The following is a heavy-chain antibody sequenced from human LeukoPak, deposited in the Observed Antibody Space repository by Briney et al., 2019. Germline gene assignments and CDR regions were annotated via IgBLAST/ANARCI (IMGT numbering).Heavy chain of an antibody. CDR3: AKGRMTTVTTFAY. Sequence: GGSLRLSCAASGFTLSNYAMSWARQAPGKGLEWVSAISSSGGSTYYADSVKGRFTISRDNSKNTLYLQMNSLRAEDTAVYYCAKGRMTTVTTFAYWGQGTLVTVSS. D-gene: IGHD4-17*01. J-gene: IGHJ4*02. CDR2: ISSSGGST. CDR1: GFTLSNYA. V-gene: IGHV3-23*01.